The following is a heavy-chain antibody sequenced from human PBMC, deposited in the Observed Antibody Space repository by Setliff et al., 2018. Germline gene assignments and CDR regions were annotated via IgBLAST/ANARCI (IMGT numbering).Heavy chain of an antibody. CDR1: GFVFTNYD. Sequence: ASVKVSCKTPGFVFTNYDFHWVRQATGQGLEWMGWMHPNSGNTGYAQKFQGRVTMTSNTAINTAYMELMRLTSEDTAVYYCVTAQGAEHFDYWGQGSLVTVSS. CDR2: MHPNSGNT. CDR3: VTAQGAEHFDY. V-gene: IGHV1-8*02. D-gene: IGHD3-16*01. J-gene: IGHJ4*02.